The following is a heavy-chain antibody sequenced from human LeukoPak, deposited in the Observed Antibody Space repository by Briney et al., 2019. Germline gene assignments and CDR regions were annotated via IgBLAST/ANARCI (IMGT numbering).Heavy chain of an antibody. CDR1: GFTFSSYA. D-gene: IGHD3-10*01. Sequence: GGSLRLSCAASGFTFSSYAMHWVRQAPGKGLEWVAVISYDGSNKYYADSVKGRFTISRDNSKNTLYLQMNSLRAEDTAVYYCAREGWFGEFDNWFDPWGQGTLVTVSS. CDR2: ISYDGSNK. V-gene: IGHV3-30-3*01. J-gene: IGHJ5*02. CDR3: AREGWFGEFDNWFDP.